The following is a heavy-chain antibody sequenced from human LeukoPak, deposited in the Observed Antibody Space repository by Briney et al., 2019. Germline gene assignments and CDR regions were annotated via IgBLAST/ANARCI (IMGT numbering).Heavy chain of an antibody. V-gene: IGHV1-18*01. Sequence: APVKVSCKASGYTFTSYGISWVRQAPGQGLEWMGWISAYNGNTNYAQKLQGRVTMTTDTSTSTAYMELRSLRSDDTAVYYCARTGLGDYVWGSYRHQYYSDYWGQGTLVTVSS. CDR3: ARTGLGDYVWGSYRHQYYSDY. CDR1: GYTFTSYG. J-gene: IGHJ4*02. CDR2: ISAYNGNT. D-gene: IGHD3-16*02.